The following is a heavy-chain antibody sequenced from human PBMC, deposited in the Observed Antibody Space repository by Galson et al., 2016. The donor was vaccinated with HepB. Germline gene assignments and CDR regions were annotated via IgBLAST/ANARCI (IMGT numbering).Heavy chain of an antibody. D-gene: IGHD3-10*01. CDR3: ARQAMYRGDNLFDT. CDR2: ISYSGSI. CDR1: GGSIVSSDFY. V-gene: IGHV4-39*01. Sequence: ETLSLTCSVSGGSIVSSDFYWAWIRQAPGKGLEWIESISYSGSIFHNPSLKSRVIMSVDTAKNQFSLVLRSVTAADTAFYFCARQAMYRGDNLFDTWGQGTLVTVSS. J-gene: IGHJ5*02.